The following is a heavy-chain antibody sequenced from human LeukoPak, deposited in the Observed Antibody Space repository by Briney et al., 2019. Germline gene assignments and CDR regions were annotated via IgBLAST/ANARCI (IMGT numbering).Heavy chain of an antibody. V-gene: IGHV4-30-4*08. J-gene: IGHJ3*02. D-gene: IGHD3-10*01. CDR3: ARLETYYYGSGSPQGAFDI. Sequence: SETLSLTCTVSGGSISSGDYYWSWIRQPPGKGLDWIGHIYYSGSTYYNPSLKSRVTISVDTSKNQFSLKLSSVTAADTAVYYCARLETYYYGSGSPQGAFDIWGQGTMVTVSS. CDR2: IYYSGST. CDR1: GGSISSGDYY.